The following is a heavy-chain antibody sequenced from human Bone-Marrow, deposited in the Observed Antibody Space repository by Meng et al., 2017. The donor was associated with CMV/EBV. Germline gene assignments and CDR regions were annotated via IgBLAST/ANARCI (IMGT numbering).Heavy chain of an antibody. D-gene: IGHD2-21*01. CDR2: INPNSGGT. J-gene: IGHJ4*02. Sequence: ASVKVSCKASGYTFTGYYMHWVRQAPGQGLEWMGWINPNSGGTNYAQKFQGRVTMTRDTSISTAYMELSRLRSDDTAVYYCAREGAYCGGDCYQGLDYWGQGTLVTVYS. CDR3: AREGAYCGGDCYQGLDY. CDR1: GYTFTGYY. V-gene: IGHV1-2*02.